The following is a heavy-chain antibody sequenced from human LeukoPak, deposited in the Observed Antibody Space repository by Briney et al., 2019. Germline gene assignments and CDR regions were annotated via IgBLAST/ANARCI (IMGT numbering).Heavy chain of an antibody. CDR2: VNPGGSGT. CDR3: AKGRGVLTTANDY. Sequence: PAVNPGGSGTYYADSVKGRFTISRDNSKSTLYLQMNSLRGEDTAVYYCAKGRGVLTTANDYWGQGTLVTVSS. V-gene: IGHV3-NL1*01. D-gene: IGHD3-3*01. J-gene: IGHJ4*02.